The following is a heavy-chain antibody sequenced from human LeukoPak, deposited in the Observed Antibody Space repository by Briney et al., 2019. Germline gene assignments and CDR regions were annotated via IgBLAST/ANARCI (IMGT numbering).Heavy chain of an antibody. CDR1: GFTFSSYW. J-gene: IGHJ4*02. D-gene: IGHD3-10*01. V-gene: IGHV3-7*04. CDR3: ARGTAGTSDY. Sequence: GGSLRLSCAGSGFTFSSYWMSWVRQAPGKGLEWVANIKQDGSEKYYVDSVKGRFTISRDNAKNSLYLQMNSLRAEDTAVYYCARGTAGTSDYWGQGTLVTVSS. CDR2: IKQDGSEK.